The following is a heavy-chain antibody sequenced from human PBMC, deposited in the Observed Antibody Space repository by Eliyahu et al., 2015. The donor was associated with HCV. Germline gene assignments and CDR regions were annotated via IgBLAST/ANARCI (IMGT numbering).Heavy chain of an antibody. CDR2: IWYDGSNK. Sequence: QVQLVESGGGVVQPGRSLRLSCAASGFTFSSYGMHWVRQAPGKGLEWVAVIWYDGSNKYYADSVKGRFTISRDNSKNTLYLQMNSLRAEDTAVYYCARDGGFGELLFCFDYWGQGTLVTVSS. CDR3: ARDGGFGELLFCFDY. J-gene: IGHJ4*02. CDR1: GFTFSSYG. D-gene: IGHD3-10*01. V-gene: IGHV3-33*01.